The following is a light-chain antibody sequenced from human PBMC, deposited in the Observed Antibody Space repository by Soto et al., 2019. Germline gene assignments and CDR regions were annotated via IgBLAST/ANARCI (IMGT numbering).Light chain of an antibody. J-gene: IGLJ3*02. V-gene: IGLV1-51*01. Sequence: QSVFTQPPSVSAAPGQRVAISSSGGSSDIGNNYVSWYQQFPGTAPKRLIYDNNRRPSGIPDRFSGSKSGTSATLGITGLQSGDEADYYCGTWDASRNWVFGGGTKLTVL. CDR3: GTWDASRNWV. CDR2: DNN. CDR1: SSDIGNNY.